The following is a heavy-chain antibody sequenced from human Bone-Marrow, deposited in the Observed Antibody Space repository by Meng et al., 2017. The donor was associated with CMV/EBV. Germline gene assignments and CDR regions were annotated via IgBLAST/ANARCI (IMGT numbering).Heavy chain of an antibody. D-gene: IGHD6-25*01. V-gene: IGHV3-30*02. CDR2: IRYDGSNK. J-gene: IGHJ4*02. CDR1: GFTFNNYG. Sequence: GESLKISCAASGFTFNNYGMHWVRQAPGKGLEWVAFIRYDGSNKYYAESVKGRFTISRDNSKNTLYLQMNSLRAEDTAVYYCAKIAASDYWGQGTLVTVSS. CDR3: AKIAASDY.